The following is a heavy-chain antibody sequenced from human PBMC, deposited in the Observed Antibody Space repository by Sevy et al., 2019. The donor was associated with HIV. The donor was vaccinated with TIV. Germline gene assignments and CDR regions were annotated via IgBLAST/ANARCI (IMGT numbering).Heavy chain of an antibody. V-gene: IGHV4-59*01. D-gene: IGHD5-12*01. Sequence: SETLSLTCTVSGGSISSYYWSWIRQPPGKGLEWTGYIYYGGSTNYNPSLKSRVTISVDTSKNQFSLKLSSVTAADTAVYYCARGATSYYFDYWGQGTLVTVSS. J-gene: IGHJ4*02. CDR1: GGSISSYY. CDR3: ARGATSYYFDY. CDR2: IYYGGST.